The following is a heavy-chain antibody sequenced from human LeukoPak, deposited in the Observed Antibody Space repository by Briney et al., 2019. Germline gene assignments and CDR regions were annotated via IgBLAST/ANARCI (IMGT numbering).Heavy chain of an antibody. D-gene: IGHD3-22*01. CDR2: ISGSGGST. CDR3: ANEQYYYDSSALGYNWFDP. CDR1: ECTFSSYA. J-gene: IGHJ5*02. Sequence: SGGSLRLSCAASECTFSSYAMSWVRQAPGKGLEWVSAISGSGGSTYYADSVKGRFTISRDNSKNTLYLQMNSLRAEDTAVYYCANEQYYYDSSALGYNWFDPWGQGTLVTVSS. V-gene: IGHV3-23*01.